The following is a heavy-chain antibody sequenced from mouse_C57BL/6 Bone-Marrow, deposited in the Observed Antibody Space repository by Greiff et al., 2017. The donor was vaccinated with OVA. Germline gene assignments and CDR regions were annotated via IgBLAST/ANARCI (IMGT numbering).Heavy chain of an antibody. Sequence: VQLVESGAELARPGASVKLSCKASGYTFTSYGISWVKQRTGQGLEWIGEIYPRSGNTYYNEKFKGKATLTADKSSSTAYMELRSLTSEDSAVYFCARSMYYYGSSYCAMDYWGQGTSVTVSS. CDR1: GYTFTSYG. V-gene: IGHV1-81*01. CDR2: IYPRSGNT. J-gene: IGHJ4*01. D-gene: IGHD1-1*01. CDR3: ARSMYYYGSSYCAMDY.